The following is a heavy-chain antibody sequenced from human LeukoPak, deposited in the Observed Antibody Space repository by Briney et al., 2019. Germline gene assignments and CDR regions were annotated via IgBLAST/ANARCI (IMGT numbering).Heavy chain of an antibody. CDR2: IKSDGSTT. V-gene: IGHV3-74*01. J-gene: IGHJ5*02. Sequence: GGSLRLPCAASGFTLSSYWMHWVRQAPGKGLVWVSRIKSDGSTTNYADSVKGRFTISRDNAKNTLYLQMNSLRAEDTAVYYCARELAVGGTWFDPWGQGTLVTVSS. CDR3: ARELAVGGTWFDP. CDR1: GFTLSSYW. D-gene: IGHD6-19*01.